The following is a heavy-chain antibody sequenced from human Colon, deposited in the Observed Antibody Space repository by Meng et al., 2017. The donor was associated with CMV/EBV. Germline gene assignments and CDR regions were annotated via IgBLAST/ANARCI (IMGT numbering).Heavy chain of an antibody. J-gene: IGHJ4*02. CDR3: ARGVDAGVDF. CDR2: MTPKNGNT. Sequence: YCKPSGYSVSSLDINWVRQATGQGLEWMGWMTPKNGNTDSSQKFQGRLTMTWDASISTAYMELSSLRFEDTAVYYCARGVDAGVDFWGQGTLVTVSS. V-gene: IGHV1-8*01. CDR1: GYSVSSLD. D-gene: IGHD7-27*01.